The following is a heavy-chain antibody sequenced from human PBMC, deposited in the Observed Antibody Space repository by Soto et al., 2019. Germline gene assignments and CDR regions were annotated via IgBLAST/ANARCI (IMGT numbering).Heavy chain of an antibody. CDR2: IFSNDEK. CDR1: GFSLSNARMG. CDR3: ARKIRGVNTGGFDP. J-gene: IGHJ5*02. D-gene: IGHD3-10*01. Sequence: QVTLKESGPVLVKPTETLTLTCTVSGFSLSNARMGVSWIRQPPGKALEWLAHIFSNDEKSYSTSLKSMLTISYDASKSQVVLTMTNMDPVDNATYYCARKIRGVNTGGFDPWGQVTLVTVSS. V-gene: IGHV2-26*01.